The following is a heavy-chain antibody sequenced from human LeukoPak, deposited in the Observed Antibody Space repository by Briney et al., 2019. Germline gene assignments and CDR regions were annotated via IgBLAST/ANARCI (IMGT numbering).Heavy chain of an antibody. D-gene: IGHD5-12*01. Sequence: ASVKVSCKASGGTFSSYAISWVRQATGQGLEWMGWMNPNSGNTGYAQKFQGRVTMTRNTSISTAYMELSSLRSEDTAVYYCARGRIGWLRLCVYWGQGTLVTVSS. V-gene: IGHV1-8*02. CDR2: MNPNSGNT. J-gene: IGHJ4*02. CDR1: GGTFSSYA. CDR3: ARGRIGWLRLCVY.